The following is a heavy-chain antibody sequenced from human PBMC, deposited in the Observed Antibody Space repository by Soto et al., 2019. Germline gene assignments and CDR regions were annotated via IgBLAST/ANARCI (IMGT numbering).Heavy chain of an antibody. J-gene: IGHJ6*02. CDR1: GYTFTGYY. CDR2: INPNSGGT. V-gene: IGHV1-2*02. CDR3: AREQTVEIQSLYYYYYGMDV. D-gene: IGHD4-4*01. Sequence: ASVKVSCKASGYTFTGYYMHWVRQAPGQGLEWMGWINPNSGGTNYAQKFQGRVTMTRDTSISTAYMELSRLRSDDTAVYYCAREQTVEIQSLYYYYYGMDVWGQGTTVTVS.